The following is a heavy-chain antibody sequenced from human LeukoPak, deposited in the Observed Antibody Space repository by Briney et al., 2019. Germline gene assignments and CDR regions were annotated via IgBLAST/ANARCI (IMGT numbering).Heavy chain of an antibody. V-gene: IGHV3-11*01. Sequence: GGSLRLSCAASGFTFNECYMSWIRQAQGKVLEWVADIGGSDNIVSYGNSVKGRFAISRDFATDSLYLQMDSLRAEDTAVYYCAREAVAGAFDYWGQGTLVTVSS. CDR3: AREAVAGAFDY. D-gene: IGHD6-19*01. CDR2: IGGSDNIV. CDR1: GFTFNECY. J-gene: IGHJ4*02.